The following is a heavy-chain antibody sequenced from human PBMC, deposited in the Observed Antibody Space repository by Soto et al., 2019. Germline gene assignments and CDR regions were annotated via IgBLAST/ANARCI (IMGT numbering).Heavy chain of an antibody. D-gene: IGHD6-13*01. Sequence: QVELVESGGGVVQPGRSLRLSCAASGFTFSSYGMHWVRQAPGKGLDWVAVIWYDRSDKYYADSVKGRFTISRDNSRNTLYLQINSLRDEDTAVYYCARAAAGNSPFDYWGQGTLVTVSS. V-gene: IGHV3-33*01. CDR1: GFTFSSYG. CDR2: IWYDRSDK. CDR3: ARAAAGNSPFDY. J-gene: IGHJ4*02.